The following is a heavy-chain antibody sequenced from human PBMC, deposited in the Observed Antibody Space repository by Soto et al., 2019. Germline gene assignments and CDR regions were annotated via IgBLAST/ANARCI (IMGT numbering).Heavy chain of an antibody. J-gene: IGHJ5*02. V-gene: IGHV4-30-4*01. CDR3: ARAGGGRRTMIVMGYIRRWFDP. D-gene: IGHD3-22*01. Sequence: QVQLQESGPGLVKPSQTLSLTCTVSGGSISSGDYYWSWIRQPPGKGLEWIGYIYYSGSTYYNPYLKSGVTISVDTSKNQFPLKLSSVNAEDTAVYYCARAGGGRRTMIVMGYIRRWFDPWGQGTLVTVSS. CDR2: IYYSGST. CDR1: GGSISSGDYY.